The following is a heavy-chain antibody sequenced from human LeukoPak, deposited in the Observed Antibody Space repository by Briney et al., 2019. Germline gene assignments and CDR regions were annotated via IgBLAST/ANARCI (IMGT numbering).Heavy chain of an antibody. Sequence: PLASVKVSCKASGYTFTSYYMHWVRQAPGQGLEWMGIINPSGGSTSYAQKFQGRLTITADESTTTVYMALSSLTSEDTAVYYCARGTYYFPDWGQGTLVTVSS. CDR1: GYTFTSYY. D-gene: IGHD1/OR15-1a*01. V-gene: IGHV1-46*01. CDR2: INPSGGST. CDR3: ARGTYYFPD. J-gene: IGHJ4*02.